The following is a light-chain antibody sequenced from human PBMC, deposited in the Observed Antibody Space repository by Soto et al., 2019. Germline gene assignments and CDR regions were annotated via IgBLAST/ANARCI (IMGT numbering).Light chain of an antibody. V-gene: IGLV2-8*01. Sequence: QSALTQPPSASGSPGQSVTISCTGTSSDVGGYNYVSWYQQHPGEAPKLMIYEVSKRPSGVPDRFSGSKSGNTASLTVSGLQAEDEADYYFSSYAGSNKFYYVFGTGSKVTVL. CDR1: SSDVGGYNY. CDR2: EVS. CDR3: SSYAGSNKFYYV. J-gene: IGLJ1*01.